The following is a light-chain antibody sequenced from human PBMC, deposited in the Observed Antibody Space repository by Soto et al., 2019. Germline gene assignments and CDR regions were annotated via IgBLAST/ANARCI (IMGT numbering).Light chain of an antibody. V-gene: IGKV3-11*01. J-gene: IGKJ1*01. CDR2: DAS. CDR3: QQRSNWPWT. CDR1: QSVSSY. Sequence: EIVLAQSPATLYLSPGGRATLSFRASQSVSSYLAWYQQKPGQAPRLLIYDASNRATGIPARFSGSGSGTDFTLTISSLEPEDFAVYYCQQRSNWPWTFGQGTKADI.